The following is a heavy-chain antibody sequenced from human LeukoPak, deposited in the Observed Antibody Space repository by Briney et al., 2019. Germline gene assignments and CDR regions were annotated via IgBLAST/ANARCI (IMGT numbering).Heavy chain of an antibody. V-gene: IGHV1-46*01. CDR2: INPSDGST. CDR3: ARDVAREFDY. Sequence: ASVKVSCKASGYTFTGYYIHWVRQAPGQGLEWMGVINPSDGSTNYAQKYQDRVTMTRGTSTRTVYMQLSSLRSDDTAVYYCARDVAREFDYWGQGTLVTVSS. J-gene: IGHJ4*02. CDR1: GYTFTGYY.